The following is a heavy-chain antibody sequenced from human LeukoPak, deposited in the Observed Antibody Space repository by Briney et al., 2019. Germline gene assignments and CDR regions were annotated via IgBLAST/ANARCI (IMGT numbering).Heavy chain of an antibody. J-gene: IGHJ4*02. CDR3: ANTLRGYSGYDFRGYYFDY. CDR2: ISGSGGST. V-gene: IGHV3-23*01. CDR1: GFTFSGYA. Sequence: GGSLRLSCAASGFTFSGYAMSWVRQAPGKGLEWVSAISGSGGSTYYADSVKGRFTISRDNSKNTLYLQMNSLRAEDTAVYYCANTLRGYSGYDFRGYYFDYWGQGTLVTVSS. D-gene: IGHD5-12*01.